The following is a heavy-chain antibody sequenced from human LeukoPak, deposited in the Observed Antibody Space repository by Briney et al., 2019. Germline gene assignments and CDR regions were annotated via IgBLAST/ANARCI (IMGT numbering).Heavy chain of an antibody. CDR2: IKEDGSEK. CDR1: GFTSSDYW. D-gene: IGHD6-25*01. Sequence: GGSLRLSCAASGFTSSDYWMSWVRQAPGKGLEWVANIKEDGSEKYYVDSVKGRFTISRDSAKNSLFLQMNSLRAEDTAVYYCARASRGIAANLCFDYWGQGILVTVSS. V-gene: IGHV3-7*01. J-gene: IGHJ4*02. CDR3: ARASRGIAANLCFDY.